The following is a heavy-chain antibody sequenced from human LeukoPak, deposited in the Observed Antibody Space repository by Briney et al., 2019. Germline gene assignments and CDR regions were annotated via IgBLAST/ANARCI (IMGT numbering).Heavy chain of an antibody. Sequence: ASVKVSCKASGYTFTDYFMYWVRQAPGQGLEWVGWIHPNSGGTTYAQRLQGRVIMTTDTSTSTAYMELRSLKSDDTAVYYCARDVLSGGLDVFDIWGQGTMVTVSS. D-gene: IGHD3-10*01. CDR3: ARDVLSGGLDVFDI. CDR2: IHPNSGGT. CDR1: GYTFTDYF. V-gene: IGHV1-2*02. J-gene: IGHJ3*02.